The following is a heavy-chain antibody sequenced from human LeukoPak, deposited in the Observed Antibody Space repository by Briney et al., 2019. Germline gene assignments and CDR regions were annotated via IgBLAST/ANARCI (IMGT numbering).Heavy chain of an antibody. Sequence: GASVKVSCKASGYTFTSYDINWVRQATGQGLEWMGWMNPNSGNTNYAQKLQGRVTMTTDTSTSTAYMELRSLRSDDTAVYYCARAFSSGYSYGYLLWGQGTLVTVSS. CDR2: MNPNSGNT. CDR3: ARAFSSGYSYGYLL. CDR1: GYTFTSYD. V-gene: IGHV1-18*01. J-gene: IGHJ4*02. D-gene: IGHD5-18*01.